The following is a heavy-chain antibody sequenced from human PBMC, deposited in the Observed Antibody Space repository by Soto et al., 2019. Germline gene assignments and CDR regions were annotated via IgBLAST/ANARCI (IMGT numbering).Heavy chain of an antibody. Sequence: QVQLVQSGAEVKKPGSSVKVSCKASGGTFSSYTISWVRQAPGQGLEWMGRIIPILGIANYAQKFQGRVTINADKATSTAYMELGSLRSEDTAVYYCARGRFGEGGDYYYGMDVWGQGTTVTVSS. CDR2: IIPILGIA. J-gene: IGHJ6*02. D-gene: IGHD3-10*01. V-gene: IGHV1-69*02. CDR1: GGTFSSYT. CDR3: ARGRFGEGGDYYYGMDV.